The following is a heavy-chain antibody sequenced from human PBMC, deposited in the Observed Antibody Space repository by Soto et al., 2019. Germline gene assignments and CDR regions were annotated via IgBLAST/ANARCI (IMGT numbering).Heavy chain of an antibody. Sequence: PGGSLRLSCAASGFTFSSYSMNWVRQAPGKGLEWVSSISSSNTYIYYADSVKGRFTISRDNAKKSLYLQMNSLRAEDTAVYYCARVSGSGWFGDYWGQGTLVTVSS. CDR2: ISSSNTYI. CDR1: GFTFSSYS. J-gene: IGHJ4*02. CDR3: ARVSGSGWFGDY. V-gene: IGHV3-21*01. D-gene: IGHD6-19*01.